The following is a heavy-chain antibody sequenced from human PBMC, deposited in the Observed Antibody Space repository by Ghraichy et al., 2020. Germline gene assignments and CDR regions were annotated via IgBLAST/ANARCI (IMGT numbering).Heavy chain of an antibody. D-gene: IGHD5-18*01. J-gene: IGHJ5*02. CDR1: GGSIRSTNYY. CDR2: IYYSGTT. CDR3: AGHSNTANNLFDP. Sequence: ETLSLTCTVSGGSIRSTNYYWDWIRQPPGKGLEWIGSIYYSGTTYYNLSLKSRVTISVDTSKNQFSLKVTSVTAADTAVYYCAGHSNTANNLFDPWGQGILVTVSS. V-gene: IGHV4-39*01.